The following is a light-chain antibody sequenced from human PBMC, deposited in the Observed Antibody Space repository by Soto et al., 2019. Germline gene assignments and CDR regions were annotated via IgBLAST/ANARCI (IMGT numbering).Light chain of an antibody. CDR3: SSFTSSSTYV. V-gene: IGLV2-14*03. J-gene: IGLJ1*01. CDR1: SSDVGGSNY. Sequence: QSVLTQPASVSGSPGQSITISCTETSSDVGGSNYVSWYQQHPNKAPKVMIYDVSNRPSGVSNRFSGSKSGNTASLTISGLQAEDEADYYCSSFTSSSTYVFGTGTKLTV. CDR2: DVS.